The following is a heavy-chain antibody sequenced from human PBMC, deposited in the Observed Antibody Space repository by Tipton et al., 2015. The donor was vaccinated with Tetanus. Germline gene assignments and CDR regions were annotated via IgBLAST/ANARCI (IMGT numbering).Heavy chain of an antibody. Sequence: TLSLTCTVSGGSISSGGYYWSWIRQHPGKGLEWIGYIYYSGSTYYNPSLKSRVTISVDTSKNQFSLKLSSVTAADTAVYYCARDRSYEGYSYGRTNAFDIWGQGTMVTVSS. J-gene: IGHJ3*02. CDR3: ARDRSYEGYSYGRTNAFDI. V-gene: IGHV4-31*03. CDR2: IYYSGST. D-gene: IGHD5-18*01. CDR1: GGSISSGGYY.